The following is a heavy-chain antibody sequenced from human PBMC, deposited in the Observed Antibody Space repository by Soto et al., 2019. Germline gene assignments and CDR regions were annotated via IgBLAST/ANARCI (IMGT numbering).Heavy chain of an antibody. CDR3: ARGDTRLGELSHDY. Sequence: SETLSLTCVVSGGSVTSGGHSWSWIRQPPGKGLEWLASIYQSEYAYYNPSLRSRVAISVDRSNNQVSLKVTSVTAADTAVYFCARGDTRLGELSHDYWGQGTLVTVSS. D-gene: IGHD3-16*02. CDR2: IYQSEYA. J-gene: IGHJ4*02. CDR1: GGSVTSGGHS. V-gene: IGHV4-30-2*01.